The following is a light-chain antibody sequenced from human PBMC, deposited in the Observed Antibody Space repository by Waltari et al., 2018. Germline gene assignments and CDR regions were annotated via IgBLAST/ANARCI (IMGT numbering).Light chain of an antibody. Sequence: DIQVTQSPSSLSVSVGDRVTITCQASQDISYYLNWYQQKPVKAPKLRIFEESNLAVGVPSRFSGSRSGADFSFTISSLQPEDIGTYYCQYDDFSMSSTFGQGTRLEIK. J-gene: IGKJ5*01. V-gene: IGKV1-33*01. CDR1: QDISYY. CDR3: QYDDFSMSST. CDR2: EES.